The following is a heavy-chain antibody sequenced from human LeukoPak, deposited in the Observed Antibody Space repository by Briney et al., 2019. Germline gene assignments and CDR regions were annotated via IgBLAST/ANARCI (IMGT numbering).Heavy chain of an antibody. V-gene: IGHV4-59*01. D-gene: IGHD2-8*01. CDR3: ARDRLTFHY. Sequence: PSETLSLTCTVSGGSISSYYWSWIRQPPGKGLEWIGYIFSSGSTNYNPSLNSRVTISLDTSKNQFSLKLTSVTAADTAVYYCARDRLTFHYWGQGTLVTVRS. J-gene: IGHJ4*02. CDR1: GGSISSYY. CDR2: IFSSGST.